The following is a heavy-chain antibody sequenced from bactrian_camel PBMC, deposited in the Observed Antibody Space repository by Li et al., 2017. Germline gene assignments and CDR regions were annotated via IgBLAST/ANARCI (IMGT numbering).Heavy chain of an antibody. D-gene: IGHD2*01. CDR2: IVSDGST. Sequence: HVQLVESGGGSVQSGGSLRLSCVASGYTYSSYRMAWFRQAPGKEREGVAAIVSDGSTSYADSVKGRFAISRDNAKNTLYLQMTNLKSEDAAIYYCAKNSGPTLMNRHYTGGYSFLGADFGFWGQGTQVTVS. J-gene: IGHJ6*01. CDR1: GYTYSSYR. CDR3: AKNSGPTLMNRHYTGGYSFLGADFGF. V-gene: IGHV3S1*01.